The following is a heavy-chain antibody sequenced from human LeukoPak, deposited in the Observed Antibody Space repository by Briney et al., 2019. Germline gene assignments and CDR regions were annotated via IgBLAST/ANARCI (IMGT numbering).Heavy chain of an antibody. D-gene: IGHD4-23*01. V-gene: IGHV1-69*06. CDR3: AAGPTTVVIYFDY. Sequence: ASVKVSCKASGGTFSSYAISWVRQAPGQGLEWMGGIIPIFGTANYAQKFQGRVTITADKSTSTAYMELSSLRSEDTAVYYCAAGPTTVVIYFDYWGQGTLDTVSS. CDR2: IIPIFGTA. CDR1: GGTFSSYA. J-gene: IGHJ4*02.